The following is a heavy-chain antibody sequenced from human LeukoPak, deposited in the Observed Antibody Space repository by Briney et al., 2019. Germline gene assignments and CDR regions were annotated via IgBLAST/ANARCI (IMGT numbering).Heavy chain of an antibody. CDR3: ARDPDYYYYGMDV. Sequence: ASVKVSCKASGYTFTTYGISWVRQAPGQGLQWMGWISAYNGNTNYAQKLQDRVTMTTDTSTSTAYMELRSLRSDDTAVYYCARDPDYYYYGMDVWGQGTTVTVSS. CDR1: GYTFTTYG. J-gene: IGHJ6*02. CDR2: ISAYNGNT. V-gene: IGHV1-18*01.